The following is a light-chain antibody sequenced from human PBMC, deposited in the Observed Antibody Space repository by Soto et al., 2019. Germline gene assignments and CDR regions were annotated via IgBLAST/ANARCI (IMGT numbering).Light chain of an antibody. CDR2: NVN. CDR3: SSFTSSTTYV. CDR1: SSDVGGYNY. J-gene: IGLJ1*01. V-gene: IGLV2-14*01. Sequence: QSALTQPASVSGSPGQSITISCTGTSSDVGGYNYVSWYQQHPGEVPKLIIFNVNNRPSGVSNRFSGSKSGNTASLTISGLQAEDEADYYCSSFTSSTTYVFGTGTKLTGL.